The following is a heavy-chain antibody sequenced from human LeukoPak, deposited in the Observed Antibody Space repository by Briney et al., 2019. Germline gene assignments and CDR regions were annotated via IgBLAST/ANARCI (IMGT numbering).Heavy chain of an antibody. V-gene: IGHV1-3*01. J-gene: IGHJ4*02. CDR1: GYTFTSYA. Sequence: ASVKVSRKASGYTFTSYAMHWVRQAPGRRLEWMGWINAGNGNTKYSQKFQGRVTIARDTSASTAYMELSSLRSEDTAVYYCARDLMGIAVAGYWGQGTLVTVSS. CDR2: INAGNGNT. D-gene: IGHD6-19*01. CDR3: ARDLMGIAVAGY.